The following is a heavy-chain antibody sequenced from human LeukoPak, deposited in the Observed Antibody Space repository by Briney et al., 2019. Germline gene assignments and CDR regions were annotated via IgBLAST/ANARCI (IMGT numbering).Heavy chain of an antibody. D-gene: IGHD5-24*01. CDR3: ARVGRRWLHSNWFDP. Sequence: PSETLSLTCAVYGGSFSGYYWSWIRQPPGKGLEWIGEINHSGSTNYNPSLKSRVTISVDTSKNQFSLKLSSVTAADTAVYYCARVGRRWLHSNWFDPWGQGTLVTVSS. V-gene: IGHV4-34*01. J-gene: IGHJ5*02. CDR2: INHSGST. CDR1: GGSFSGYY.